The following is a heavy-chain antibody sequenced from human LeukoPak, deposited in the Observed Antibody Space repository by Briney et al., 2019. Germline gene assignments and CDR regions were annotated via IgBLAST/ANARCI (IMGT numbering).Heavy chain of an antibody. D-gene: IGHD6-19*01. CDR1: GGSISSYY. Sequence: PSETLSLTCTVSGGSISSYYWSWIRQPAGKGLEWIGRIYTSGSANYNPSLKSRVTMSVDTSKNQFSLELSSVTAADTAVYYCARDIAVAGTGAFDIWGQGTMVTVSS. J-gene: IGHJ3*02. CDR2: IYTSGSA. CDR3: ARDIAVAGTGAFDI. V-gene: IGHV4-4*07.